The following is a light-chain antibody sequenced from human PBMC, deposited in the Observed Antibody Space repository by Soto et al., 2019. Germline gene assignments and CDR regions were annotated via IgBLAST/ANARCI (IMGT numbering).Light chain of an antibody. CDR3: GTCDSSLSSVV. CDR2: DNN. Sequence: QSVLTQPPSVSAAPGQKVTISCSGSSSNIGNNYVSWYQQLPGTAPKLLIYDNNERPSGIPDRFSGSKSGTSATLGITGLQTGDEADYYCGTCDSSLSSVVFGGGTKLTVL. J-gene: IGLJ2*01. CDR1: SSNIGNNY. V-gene: IGLV1-51*01.